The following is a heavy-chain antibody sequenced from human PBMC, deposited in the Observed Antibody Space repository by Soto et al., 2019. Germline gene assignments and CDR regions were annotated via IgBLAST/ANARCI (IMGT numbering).Heavy chain of an antibody. Sequence: PSETLSLTCTVSGGSVSSGSYYWSWIRQPPGKGLEWIGFIYYTGRTSYNPSLKSRVTISVDTSKNQFSLKLSSVTAADTAVYFCATMSSSGYPLDYWGRGTLVTVSS. CDR1: GGSVSSGSYY. D-gene: IGHD3-22*01. CDR2: IYYTGRT. V-gene: IGHV4-61*01. J-gene: IGHJ4*02. CDR3: ATMSSSGYPLDY.